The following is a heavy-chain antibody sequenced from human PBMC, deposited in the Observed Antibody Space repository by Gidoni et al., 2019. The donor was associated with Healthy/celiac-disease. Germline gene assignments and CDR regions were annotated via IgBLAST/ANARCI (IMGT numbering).Heavy chain of an antibody. CDR2: ISAYNGNT. Sequence: QVQLVQSGAEVKKPGDSVKVSCKASGYTFTSYGISWVRPAPGQGLEWMGWISAYNGNTNYAQKLQGIVTMTTDTSTSTAYMELRSLISDDTAVDYCARVLNSYTYYDFWSGYENDYWGQGTLVTVSS. V-gene: IGHV1-18*01. CDR1: GYTFTSYG. J-gene: IGHJ4*02. CDR3: ARVLNSYTYYDFWSGYENDY. D-gene: IGHD3-3*01.